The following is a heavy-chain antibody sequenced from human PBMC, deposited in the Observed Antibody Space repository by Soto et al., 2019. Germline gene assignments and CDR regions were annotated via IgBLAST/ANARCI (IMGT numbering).Heavy chain of an antibody. CDR3: TKGEALYSSPPWAS. V-gene: IGHV3-23*01. CDR1: GFTFSSYS. D-gene: IGHD3-22*01. CDR2: IIGTDTT. Sequence: GGSLRLSCAASGFTFSSYSMNWVRQAPGKGLEWVAAIIGTDTTNYADSVKGRFTISRDNSKDTLYLQMNGLRVEDTAIYYCTKGEALYSSPPWASWGHGTLVTVSS. J-gene: IGHJ5*01.